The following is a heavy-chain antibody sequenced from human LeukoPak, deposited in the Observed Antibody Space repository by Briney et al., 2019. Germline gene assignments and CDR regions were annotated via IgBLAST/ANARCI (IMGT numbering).Heavy chain of an antibody. CDR2: IKSKTDGGTT. Sequence: GGSLRLSCAASGFTFSSAWMSWVRQAPGKGLEWVGRIKSKTDGGTTDYAAPVKGRFTISRDDSKNTLYLQMNSLKTEDTAVYYCTTVSWSGYYYYYYYMDVWGKGTTVTVSS. V-gene: IGHV3-15*01. CDR1: GFTFSSAW. J-gene: IGHJ6*03. CDR3: TTVSWSGYYYYYYYMDV. D-gene: IGHD3-3*01.